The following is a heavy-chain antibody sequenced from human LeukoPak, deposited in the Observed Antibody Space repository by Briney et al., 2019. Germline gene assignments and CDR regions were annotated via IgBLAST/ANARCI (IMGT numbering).Heavy chain of an antibody. D-gene: IGHD1-1*01. CDR3: ARDRGHWNRGLFDY. J-gene: IGHJ4*02. V-gene: IGHV4-59*01. Sequence: SETLSLTCTVSGGSISSYYWSWIRQSPGKGLECIGYIHYTGSTNYNPSLKSRVTISVETSKNQFSLKLKSVTAADTAVYYCARDRGHWNRGLFDYWGQGTLVTVSS. CDR1: GGSISSYY. CDR2: IHYTGST.